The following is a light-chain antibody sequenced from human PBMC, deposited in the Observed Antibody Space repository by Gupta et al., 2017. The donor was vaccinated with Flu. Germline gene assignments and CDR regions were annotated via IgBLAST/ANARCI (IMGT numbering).Light chain of an antibody. V-gene: IGKV3-11*01. CDR2: DAS. J-gene: IGKJ4*01. CDR1: QSVGSF. Sequence: EVVLTPSPATLSLFPGERVTLSCRASQSVGSFLPWYQQKPGQSPRPVIYDASNRATGIPARCSGSGSGTDFSLTISSREPEDFAVYYCQHRSKWPLSFGGGTKVEIK. CDR3: QHRSKWPLS.